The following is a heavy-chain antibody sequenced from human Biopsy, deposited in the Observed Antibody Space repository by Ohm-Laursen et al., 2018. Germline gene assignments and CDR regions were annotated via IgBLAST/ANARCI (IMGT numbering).Heavy chain of an antibody. J-gene: IGHJ4*02. D-gene: IGHD1-26*01. CDR1: GGTFTNYA. Sequence: SSVKVSCKVSGGTFTNYAISWVRQAPGQGLEWMGGITPIFGTANYAQKFQGRVTITADESTSTAYTELSSLRSDDTAVYYCARDALGGGSYRFFYWGQGSLVTVSS. V-gene: IGHV1-69*01. CDR3: ARDALGGGSYRFFY. CDR2: ITPIFGTA.